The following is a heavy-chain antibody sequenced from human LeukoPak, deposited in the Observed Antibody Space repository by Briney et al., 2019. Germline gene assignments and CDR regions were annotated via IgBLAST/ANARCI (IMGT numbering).Heavy chain of an antibody. J-gene: IGHJ4*02. CDR2: ISYDGSNK. Sequence: PGRSLRPSCAASGFTFSSYGMHWVRQAPGKGLEWVAVISYDGSNKYYADSVKGRFTISRDNSKNTLYLQMNSLRAEDTAVYYCAKDRENSGSYYFDYWGQGTLVTVSS. D-gene: IGHD1-26*01. CDR1: GFTFSSYG. V-gene: IGHV3-30*18. CDR3: AKDRENSGSYYFDY.